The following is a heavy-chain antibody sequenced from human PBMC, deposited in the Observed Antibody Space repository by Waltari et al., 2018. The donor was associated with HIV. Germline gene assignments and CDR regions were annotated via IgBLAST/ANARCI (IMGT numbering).Heavy chain of an antibody. D-gene: IGHD3-3*01. CDR1: GFTFRNYW. J-gene: IGHJ6*02. V-gene: IGHV3-7*01. Sequence: EVQVVESGGGLVQPGGSLRLSCIGSGFTFRNYWMSWVRQAPGKGLEWVANIKEDGSEKHAVESVKGRFTIFRDNAKNSLYLQMDSLRGDDTAVYFCARNVLRFLPDSYQYYGMDAWGRGTTVTVSS. CDR3: ARNVLRFLPDSYQYYGMDA. CDR2: IKEDGSEK.